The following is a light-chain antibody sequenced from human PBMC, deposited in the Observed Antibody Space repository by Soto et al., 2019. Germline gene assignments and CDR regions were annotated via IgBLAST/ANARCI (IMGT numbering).Light chain of an antibody. CDR2: DVN. J-gene: IGLJ2*01. CDR1: SSDIGGYDY. CDR3: TSYASGSSPVV. Sequence: QSALTQPASVSGSPGQSITLSCTGTSSDIGGYDYVSWYQRHPGKAPKLIIYDVNNRPSGVSNRFSGSKSGNTASLTISGLLAEDEEDYYCTSYASGSSPVVFGGGTKLTVL. V-gene: IGLV2-14*01.